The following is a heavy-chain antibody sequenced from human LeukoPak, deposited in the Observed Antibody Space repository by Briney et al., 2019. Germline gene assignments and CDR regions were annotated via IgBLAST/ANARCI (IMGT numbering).Heavy chain of an antibody. D-gene: IGHD3-22*01. Sequence: GGSLRLSCAASGFTFSSYAMIWVRQAPGKGLEWVSTLSGGSSATYYADSVKGRFTISRDNSKNTLSLQMNSLRAEDTAIYYCAKTGSVGMIANSLDCWGQGTLVTVSS. CDR1: GFTFSSYA. J-gene: IGHJ4*02. CDR2: LSGGSSAT. CDR3: AKTGSVGMIANSLDC. V-gene: IGHV3-23*01.